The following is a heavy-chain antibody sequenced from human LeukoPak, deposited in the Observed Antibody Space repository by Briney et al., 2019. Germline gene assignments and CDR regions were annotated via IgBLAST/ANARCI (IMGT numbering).Heavy chain of an antibody. CDR3: ARSEYSYPQAHFDY. CDR1: GYTFTSYG. J-gene: IGHJ4*02. CDR2: IIPIFGTA. D-gene: IGHD5-18*01. Sequence: SVKVSCKASGYTFTSYGISWVRQAPGQGLEWMGRIIPIFGTANYAQKFQGRVTITTDESTSTAYMELSSLRSEDTAVYYCARSEYSYPQAHFDYWGQGTLVTVSS. V-gene: IGHV1-69*05.